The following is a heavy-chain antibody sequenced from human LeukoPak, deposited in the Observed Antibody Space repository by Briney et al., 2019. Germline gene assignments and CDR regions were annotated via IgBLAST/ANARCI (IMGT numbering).Heavy chain of an antibody. CDR2: IYYSGST. V-gene: IGHV4-59*01. CDR3: ARGWGTITMVRGVKIPPTDAFDI. J-gene: IGHJ3*02. CDR1: GGSISSYC. D-gene: IGHD3-10*01. Sequence: PSETLSLTCTVPGGSISSYCWSWIRQPPGKGLEWIGYIYYSGSTNYNPSLKSRVTISVDTSKNQFSLKLSSVTAADTAVYYCARGWGTITMVRGVKIPPTDAFDIWGQGTMVTVSS.